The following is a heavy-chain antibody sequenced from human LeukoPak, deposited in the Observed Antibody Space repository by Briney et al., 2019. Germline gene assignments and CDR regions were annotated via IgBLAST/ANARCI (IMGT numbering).Heavy chain of an antibody. V-gene: IGHV1-46*01. J-gene: IGHJ4*02. D-gene: IGHD2-21*02. CDR3: ARSLLHCGGDCYSFDY. Sequence: ASVKVSCKASGYTFTSYYMHWVRQAPGQGLEWMGIISPSGGSRSYAQKFQDRVTMTRDTSTSTVYMELSSLRSEDTAVYYCARSLLHCGGDCYSFDYWGQGTLVTVSS. CDR2: ISPSGGSR. CDR1: GYTFTSYY.